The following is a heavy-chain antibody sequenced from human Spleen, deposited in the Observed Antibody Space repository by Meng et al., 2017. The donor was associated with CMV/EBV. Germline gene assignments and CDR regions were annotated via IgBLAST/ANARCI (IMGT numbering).Heavy chain of an antibody. CDR2: INPNSGGT. V-gene: IGHV1-2*02. CDR1: GYTFTGHY. CDR3: ARTRSGYYYGDY. Sequence: ASVKVSCKTSGYTFTGHYMHWVRQAPGQGLEWMGWINPNSGGTNYAQKFQGRVTMTRDTSISTAYMELSRLRSDDAAVYYCARTRSGYYYGDYWGQGTLVTVSS. J-gene: IGHJ4*02. D-gene: IGHD3-22*01.